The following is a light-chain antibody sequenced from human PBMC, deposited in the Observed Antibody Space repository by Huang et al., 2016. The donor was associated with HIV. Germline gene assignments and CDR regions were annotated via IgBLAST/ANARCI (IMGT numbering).Light chain of an antibody. J-gene: IGKJ1*01. Sequence: EIVLTQSPATLSLSPGERATLSCRARQSVSSYLAWYQQKPGQAPRLLIYDASNRATGIPARLSGSGSGTDFTLTISSLEPEDFAVYYCQQRSNWPRTFGQGTKVEIK. CDR2: DAS. CDR3: QQRSNWPRT. V-gene: IGKV3-11*01. CDR1: QSVSSY.